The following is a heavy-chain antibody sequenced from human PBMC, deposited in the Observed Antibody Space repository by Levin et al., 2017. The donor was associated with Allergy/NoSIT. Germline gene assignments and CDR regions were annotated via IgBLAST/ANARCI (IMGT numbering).Heavy chain of an antibody. J-gene: IGHJ6*02. CDR1: GGSFSGYY. CDR3: ARGPTGRITIFRRGMDV. D-gene: IGHD3-9*01. Sequence: KPSETLSLTCAVYGGSFSGYYWSWIRQPPGKGLEWIGEINHSGSTNYNPSLKSRVTISVDTSKNQFSLKLSSVTAADTAVYYCARGPTGRITIFRRGMDVWGQGTTVTVSS. CDR2: INHSGST. V-gene: IGHV4-34*01.